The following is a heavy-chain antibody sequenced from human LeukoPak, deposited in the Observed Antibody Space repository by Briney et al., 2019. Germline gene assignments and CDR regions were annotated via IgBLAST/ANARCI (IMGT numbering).Heavy chain of an antibody. CDR2: INPNSGGT. J-gene: IGHJ4*02. Sequence: GASVKVSCKASGYTFTGYYMHWVRQAPGQGLEWMGWINPNSGGTNYAQKFQGRVTMTRDTSISTAYMELSRLRSDDTAVYYCARLSPRGIAVAAMGYWGQGTLVTVSS. CDR3: ARLSPRGIAVAAMGY. D-gene: IGHD6-19*01. V-gene: IGHV1-2*02. CDR1: GYTFTGYY.